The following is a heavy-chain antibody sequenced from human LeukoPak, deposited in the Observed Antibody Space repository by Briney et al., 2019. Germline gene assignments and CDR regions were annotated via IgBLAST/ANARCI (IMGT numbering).Heavy chain of an antibody. CDR2: ISGSGDHT. J-gene: IGHJ4*02. V-gene: IGHV3-23*01. CDR3: AKVASGSYYNWPFDY. CDR1: GFTFSNYA. D-gene: IGHD1-26*01. Sequence: GGSLRLSCAASGFTFSNYAMNWVRQAPGKGLEWVSGISGSGDHTYYADSVKGRFTISRDTSKNTLYLQMNSLRAEDTAVYYCAKVASGSYYNWPFDYWGQGTLVTVSS.